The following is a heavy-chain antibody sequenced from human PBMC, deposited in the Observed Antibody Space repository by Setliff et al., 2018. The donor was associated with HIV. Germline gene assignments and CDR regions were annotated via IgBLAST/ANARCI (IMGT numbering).Heavy chain of an antibody. Sequence: SLTCTVSGDSIANNDYYWSWIRQPPGKGLEWIGYIYYTGNTHYNPSLQSQLTISIDTSKQQFSLKLSSVTAADTAVYYCARVGLSSGFELDIWGQGTMVTVSS. V-gene: IGHV4-30-4*08. D-gene: IGHD3-22*01. J-gene: IGHJ3*02. CDR3: ARVGLSSGFELDI. CDR1: GDSIANNDYY. CDR2: IYYTGNT.